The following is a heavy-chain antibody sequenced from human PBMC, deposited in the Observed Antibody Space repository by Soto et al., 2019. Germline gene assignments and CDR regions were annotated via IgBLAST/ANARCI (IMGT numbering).Heavy chain of an antibody. CDR2: INPNSGGT. V-gene: IGHV1-2*04. CDR1: GYTFTGYY. D-gene: IGHD2-2*03. J-gene: IGHJ3*02. Sequence: ASVKVSCKASGYTFTGYYMHWVRQAPGQGLEWMGWINPNSGGTNYAQKFQGWVTMTRDTSISTAYMELSRLRSDDTAVYYCARDRGYCSSTSCQRKPGSPGAFDIWDQGTMVTVSS. CDR3: ARDRGYCSSTSCQRKPGSPGAFDI.